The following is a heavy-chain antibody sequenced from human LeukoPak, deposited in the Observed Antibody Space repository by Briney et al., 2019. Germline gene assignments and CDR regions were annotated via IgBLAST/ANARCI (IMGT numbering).Heavy chain of an antibody. CDR3: ARGRGYSGYDHFDY. D-gene: IGHD5-12*01. V-gene: IGHV3-74*01. CDR1: GFTFSSYW. Sequence: GGSLRLSCAASGFTFSSYWMHWVRQAPGKGLVWVSRINSDGSSTSYADSVKGRFTISRDNAKNTLYLQMNSLRAEDTAVYYCARGRGYSGYDHFDYWGQGTLVTVPS. CDR2: INSDGSST. J-gene: IGHJ4*02.